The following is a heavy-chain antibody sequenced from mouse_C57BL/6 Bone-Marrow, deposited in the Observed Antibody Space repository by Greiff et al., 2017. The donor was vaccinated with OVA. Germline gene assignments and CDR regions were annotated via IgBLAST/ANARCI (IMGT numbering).Heavy chain of an antibody. CDR1: GFSFNTYA. CDR2: IRSKSNNYAT. V-gene: IGHV10-1*01. J-gene: IGHJ4*01. CDR3: VRYYDYDEGYYYAMDY. Sequence: EVQLVESGGGLVQPKGSLKLSCAASGFSFNTYAMNWVRQAPGKGLEWVARIRSKSNNYATYYSDSVKDRFTISRDDSESMLYLQMNNLKTEDTAMYYCVRYYDYDEGYYYAMDYWGQGTSVTVSS. D-gene: IGHD2-4*01.